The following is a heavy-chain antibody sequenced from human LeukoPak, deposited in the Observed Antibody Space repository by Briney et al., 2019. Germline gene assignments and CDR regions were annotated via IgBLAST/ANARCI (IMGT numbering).Heavy chain of an antibody. CDR1: GGTFSNYA. CDR2: IIPIFGTA. J-gene: IGHJ5*02. D-gene: IGHD3-10*01. CDR3: ARDNRPYYYGSGSQNPSWFDP. V-gene: IGHV1-69*05. Sequence: GASVKVSCKASGGTFSNYAISWVRQAPGQGLEWMGGIIPIFGTANYAQNFQGRVTITTDESTSTAYMELSSLRSEDTAVYYCARDNRPYYYGSGSQNPSWFDPWGQGTLVTVSS.